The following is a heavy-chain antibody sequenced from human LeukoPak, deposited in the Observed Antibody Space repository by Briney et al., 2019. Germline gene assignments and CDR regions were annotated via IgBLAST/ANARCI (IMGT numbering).Heavy chain of an antibody. CDR1: GGSISSYY. CDR3: AREVRYCSSTSCHTTFDY. J-gene: IGHJ4*02. Sequence: SETLSLTCTVSGGSISSYYWSWIRQPPGKGLEWIGYIYYSGSTNYNPSLKSRVTISVDTSKNQFSLKLSSVTAADTAVYYCAREVRYCSSTSCHTTFDYWGQGTLVTVSS. V-gene: IGHV4-59*12. D-gene: IGHD2-2*02. CDR2: IYYSGST.